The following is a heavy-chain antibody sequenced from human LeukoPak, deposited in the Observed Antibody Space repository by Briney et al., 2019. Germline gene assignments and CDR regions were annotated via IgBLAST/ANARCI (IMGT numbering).Heavy chain of an antibody. CDR1: GFTFSSYA. CDR2: ISGSGGST. Sequence: PGGSLRLSCAASGFTFSSYAMSWVRQAPGKGLEWVSAISGSGGSTYYADPVKGRFTISRDNSKNTLYLQMNSLRAEDTAVYYCAKPTLGRRDYYYMDVWGKGTTVTVSS. D-gene: IGHD1-26*01. V-gene: IGHV3-23*01. CDR3: AKPTLGRRDYYYMDV. J-gene: IGHJ6*03.